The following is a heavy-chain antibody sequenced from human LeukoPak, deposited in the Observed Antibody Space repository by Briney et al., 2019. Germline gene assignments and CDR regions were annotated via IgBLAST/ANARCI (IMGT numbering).Heavy chain of an antibody. D-gene: IGHD6-13*01. Sequence: SETLSLTCTVAGGSISSSSYYWGWIRQPPGKGLEWIGSIYYSGSTYYNPSLKSRVTISVDTSKNQFSLKLGSVTAADTAVYYCARRIAAAGTFDYWGQGTLVTVSS. J-gene: IGHJ4*02. CDR1: GGSISSSSYY. CDR3: ARRIAAAGTFDY. CDR2: IYYSGST. V-gene: IGHV4-39*07.